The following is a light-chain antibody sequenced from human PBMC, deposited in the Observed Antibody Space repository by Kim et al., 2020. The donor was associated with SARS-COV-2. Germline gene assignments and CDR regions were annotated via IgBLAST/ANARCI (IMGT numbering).Light chain of an antibody. Sequence: EIVLTQSPGTLSLSPGERATLSCRASQSVSSNYLAWYQQKPGQAPRLLIYAASSRATGIPDRFSGSGSQTDFTLTINGLEPEDFALYYCQQYGTSTEYTFGQWTKLEI. J-gene: IGKJ2*01. CDR1: QSVSSNY. CDR2: AAS. V-gene: IGKV3-20*01. CDR3: QQYGTSTEYT.